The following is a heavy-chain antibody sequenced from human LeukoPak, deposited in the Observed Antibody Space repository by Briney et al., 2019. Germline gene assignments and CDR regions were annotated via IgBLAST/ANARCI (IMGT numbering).Heavy chain of an antibody. CDR3: ARASCGWYFLDY. J-gene: IGHJ4*02. CDR1: GYTFTGYY. Sequence: GASVKVSCKASGYTFTGYYMHWVRQAPGQGLEWMGRINPNSGGTNYAQKFQGRVTMTRDTSISTAYMEPSRLRSDDTAVYYCARASCGWYFLDYWGQGTLVTVSS. D-gene: IGHD6-19*01. V-gene: IGHV1-2*06. CDR2: INPNSGGT.